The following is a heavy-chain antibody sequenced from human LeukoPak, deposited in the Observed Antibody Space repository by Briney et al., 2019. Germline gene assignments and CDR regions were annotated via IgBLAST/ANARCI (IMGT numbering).Heavy chain of an antibody. CDR3: ARRGGVGPKRDYFDY. J-gene: IGHJ4*02. CDR2: ISGYNGYT. D-gene: IGHD3-16*01. V-gene: IGHV1-18*04. CDR1: GYTFSGNY. Sequence: ASVTLSCTASGYTFSGNYLHWVRQAPGQGLEWMGWISGYNGYTNYAQKLQGRVTMTTDTSTTTAHMELRSLTSDDTAVYYCARRGGVGPKRDYFDYWGPGTLVTVSS.